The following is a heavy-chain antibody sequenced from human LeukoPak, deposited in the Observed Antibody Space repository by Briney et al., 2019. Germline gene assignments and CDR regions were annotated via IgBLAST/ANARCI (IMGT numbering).Heavy chain of an antibody. D-gene: IGHD3-22*01. CDR2: IIPIFGTA. V-gene: IGHV1-69*13. Sequence: GASVKVSCKASGGTFSSYAISWVRQAPGQGLEWMGGIIPIFGTANYAQKFQGRVTITADESTSTAYMELSSLRSEDTAVYYCARGSYDSSGYYHRFDYWGQGTLVTVSS. J-gene: IGHJ4*02. CDR3: ARGSYDSSGYYHRFDY. CDR1: GGTFSSYA.